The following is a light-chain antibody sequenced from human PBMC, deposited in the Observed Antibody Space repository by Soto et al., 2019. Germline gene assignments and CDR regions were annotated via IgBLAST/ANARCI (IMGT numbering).Light chain of an antibody. CDR3: QQSYSAPYT. V-gene: IGKV1-39*01. J-gene: IGKJ2*01. CDR2: AAS. CDR1: ESIRDF. Sequence: DIQITQSPSSLSASVGDRVTITCRASESIRDFLGWYQQKPRKPPQLLIFAASTLQHGVPSRFSGSASGTDFTLTISSLQPEDFAAYYCQQSYSAPYTFGQGTNLEIK.